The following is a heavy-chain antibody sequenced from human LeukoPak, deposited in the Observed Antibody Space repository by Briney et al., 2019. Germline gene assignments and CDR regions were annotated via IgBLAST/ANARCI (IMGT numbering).Heavy chain of an antibody. CDR3: AREGYDFWSGYSFYFDY. CDR2: IKQDGSEK. Sequence: GGSLRLSCAASGFTFSTYLMSWDRQAPGKGLEWVANIKQDGSEKYYVDSVKGRFTISRDNAKNSLYLQMNSLRAEDTAVYYCAREGYDFWSGYSFYFDYWGQGTLVTVSS. J-gene: IGHJ4*02. V-gene: IGHV3-7*01. D-gene: IGHD3-3*01. CDR1: GFTFSTYL.